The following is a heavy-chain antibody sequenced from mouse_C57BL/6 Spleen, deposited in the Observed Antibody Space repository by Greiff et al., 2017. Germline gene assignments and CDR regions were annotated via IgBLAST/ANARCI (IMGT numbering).Heavy chain of an antibody. Sequence: EVKLVESGGGLVQPKGSLKLSCAASGFSFNTYAMNWVRQAPGKGLEWVARIRSKSNNYATYYADSVKDRFTISRDDSESMLYLQMNNLKTEDTAVYYCVRHGCAYAMDYWGQGTSVTVSS. J-gene: IGHJ4*01. CDR3: VRHGCAYAMDY. D-gene: IGHD3-3*01. CDR2: IRSKSNNYAT. V-gene: IGHV10-1*01. CDR1: GFSFNTYA.